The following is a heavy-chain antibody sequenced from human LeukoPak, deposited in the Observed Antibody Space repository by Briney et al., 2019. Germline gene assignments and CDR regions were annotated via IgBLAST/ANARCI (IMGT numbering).Heavy chain of an antibody. V-gene: IGHV4-34*01. CDR1: GGSFSGYY. CDR2: INHSGST. J-gene: IGHJ4*02. CDR3: ASFHAIHTEFDY. Sequence: SETLSLTCAVYGGSFSGYYWSWIRQPPGKGLEWIGEINHSGSTNYNPSLKSRVTISVDTSKNQSSLKLSSVTAADTAVYYCASFHAIHTEFDYWGQGTLVTVSS. D-gene: IGHD2-8*01.